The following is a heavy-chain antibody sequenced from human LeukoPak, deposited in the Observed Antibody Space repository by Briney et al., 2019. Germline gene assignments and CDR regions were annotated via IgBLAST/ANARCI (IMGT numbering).Heavy chain of an antibody. CDR2: ISGSGGST. D-gene: IGHD4-23*01. V-gene: IGHV3-23*01. J-gene: IGHJ4*02. CDR1: GFTFSSYV. CDR3: AKIGGPRGFDY. Sequence: GGPLRLSCAASGFTFSSYVMSWVRQAPGKGLEWVSAISGSGGSTYYADSVKGRFTISRDNSKNTLYLQMNSLRAEDTAVYYCAKIGGPRGFDYWGQGTLVTVSS.